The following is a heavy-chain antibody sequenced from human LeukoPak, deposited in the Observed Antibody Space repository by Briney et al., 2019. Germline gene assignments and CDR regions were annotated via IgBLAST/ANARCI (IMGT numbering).Heavy chain of an antibody. CDR3: AKVWRGLYVAPTQIDY. J-gene: IGHJ4*02. CDR2: IIGSVVST. Sequence: GGSLRLSCAASVVTFSSYALSLVRQAPGKGLEWVSAIIGSVVSTHYADSVRGRFTISRDNSKNTLYLQMNSLRDEDTAVYFCAKVWRGLYVAPTQIDYWGQGTLVTVSS. D-gene: IGHD3-16*01. CDR1: VVTFSSYA. V-gene: IGHV3-23*01.